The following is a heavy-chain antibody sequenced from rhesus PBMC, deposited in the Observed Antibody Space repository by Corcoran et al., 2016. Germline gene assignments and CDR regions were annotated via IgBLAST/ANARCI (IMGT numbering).Heavy chain of an antibody. Sequence: QLQLQESGPGLVKPSETLSLTCAVSGGSISGGYGWSWIRQPPGEGLEWIGHIFGSIGSTYYNPSLKSRVTISTDTSMNQFSLTLSSVTAADTAVYYCARAYCTGSGCYFDYWGQGVLVTVSS. CDR1: GGSISGGYG. CDR2: IFGSIGST. CDR3: ARAYCTGSGCYFDY. V-gene: IGHV4S7*01. J-gene: IGHJ4*01. D-gene: IGHD2-21*01.